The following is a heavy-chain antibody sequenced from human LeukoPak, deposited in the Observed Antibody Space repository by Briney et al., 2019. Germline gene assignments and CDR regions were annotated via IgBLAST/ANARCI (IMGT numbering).Heavy chain of an antibody. Sequence: PSETLSLTCAVYGGSFSGYYWSWIRQPPRKGLEWIGEINHSGSTNYNPSLKSRVTMSVDTSKNQFSLKLSSVTAADTAVFYCARRSSGYYRPYYYYMDVWGKGTTVTVSS. J-gene: IGHJ6*03. CDR3: ARRSSGYYRPYYYYMDV. CDR1: GGSFSGYY. D-gene: IGHD3-22*01. CDR2: INHSGST. V-gene: IGHV4-34*01.